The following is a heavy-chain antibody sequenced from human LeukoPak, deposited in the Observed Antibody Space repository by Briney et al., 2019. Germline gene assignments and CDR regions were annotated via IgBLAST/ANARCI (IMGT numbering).Heavy chain of an antibody. CDR2: ISAYNGNT. CDR1: GYTFTSYG. V-gene: IGHV1-18*01. D-gene: IGHD3-3*01. Sequence: GASVKVSCKASGYTFTSYGISWVRQAPGQGLEWMGWISAYNGNTNYAQKLQGRVTMTTDTSTSTAYMELRSLRSDDTAVYYCARRPPYYDFWSGYYAVDYWGQGTLVTVSS. CDR3: ARRPPYYDFWSGYYAVDY. J-gene: IGHJ4*02.